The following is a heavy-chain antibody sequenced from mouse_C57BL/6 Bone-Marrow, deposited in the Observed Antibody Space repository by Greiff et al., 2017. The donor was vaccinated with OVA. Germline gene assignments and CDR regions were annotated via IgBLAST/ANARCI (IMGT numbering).Heavy chain of an antibody. J-gene: IGHJ3*01. CDR3: ARRLLLRSHFAY. Sequence: VKLMESGPELVKPGASVKISCKASGYAFSSSWMNWVQQRPGKGLEWIGRIYPGDGDTNYNGKFKGKATLTADKSSSTAYMQLSSLTSEDSAVYFCARRLLLRSHFAYWGQGTLVTVSA. V-gene: IGHV1-82*01. CDR2: IYPGDGDT. D-gene: IGHD1-1*01. CDR1: GYAFSSSW.